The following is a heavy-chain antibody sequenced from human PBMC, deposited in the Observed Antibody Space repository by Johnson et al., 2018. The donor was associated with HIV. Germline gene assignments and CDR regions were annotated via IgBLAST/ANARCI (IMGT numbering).Heavy chain of an antibody. J-gene: IGHJ3*01. CDR3: ARDRAILAARPAGAFDV. V-gene: IGHV3-11*04. CDR2: ISSSGNTI. D-gene: IGHD6-6*01. CDR1: GFTFSDYY. Sequence: QVQVVESGGGLVQPGGSLRLSCAASGFTFSDYYMGWIRQAPGKGLEWVSYISSSGNTIYSADSVKGRFPIFRDNAKTSLYLQMHSLRSEDTAVYYCARDRAILAARPAGAFDVWGPGTMVTVSS.